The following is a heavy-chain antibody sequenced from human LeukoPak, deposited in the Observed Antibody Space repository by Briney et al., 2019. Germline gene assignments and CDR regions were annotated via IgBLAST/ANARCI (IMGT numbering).Heavy chain of an antibody. D-gene: IGHD3-22*01. V-gene: IGHV3-23*01. CDR3: ATDRERDPSVYYLV. Sequence: GGSLRLSCAASGFTFSDYAMSWVRQAPGQGLEWVSTISDDGSGTYYADSVKGRLTISRDNSKNTLFLQINSLRAEDSAVYYCATDRERDPSVYYLVGGQGTLITVSS. CDR1: GFTFSDYA. CDR2: ISDDGSGT. J-gene: IGHJ4*02.